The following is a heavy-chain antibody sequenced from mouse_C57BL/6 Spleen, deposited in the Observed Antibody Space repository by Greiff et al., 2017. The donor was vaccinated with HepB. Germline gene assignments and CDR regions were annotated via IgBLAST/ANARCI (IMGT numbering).Heavy chain of an antibody. J-gene: IGHJ1*03. CDR2: ISSGSSTI. Sequence: EVQLVESGGGLVKPGGSLKLSCAASGFTFSDYGMHWVRQAPEKGLEWVAYISSGSSTIYYADTVKGRFTISRDNAKNTLFLQMTSLRSEDTAMYYCASDYYYGSRYFDVWGTGTTVTVSS. CDR3: ASDYYYGSRYFDV. D-gene: IGHD1-1*01. CDR1: GFTFSDYG. V-gene: IGHV5-17*01.